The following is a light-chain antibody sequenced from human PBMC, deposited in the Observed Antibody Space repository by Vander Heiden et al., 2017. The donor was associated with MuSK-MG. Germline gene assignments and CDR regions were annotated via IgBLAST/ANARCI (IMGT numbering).Light chain of an antibody. CDR2: GVS. J-gene: IGLJ2*01. CDR3: SSYTTSNTVV. Sequence: QSALTQPPSVSGSPGQSVTISCTGTSSDIGSSTRVSWYQQSPGTAPKLMIYGVSNRPSGVPDRFSGSKSGNTASLTISGLQAEDEADYYCSSYTTSNTVVFGGGTKLTVL. CDR1: SSDIGSSTR. V-gene: IGLV2-18*02.